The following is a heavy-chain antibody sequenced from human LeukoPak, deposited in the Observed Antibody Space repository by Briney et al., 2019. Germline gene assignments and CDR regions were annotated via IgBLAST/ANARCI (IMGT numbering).Heavy chain of an antibody. D-gene: IGHD5-18*01. CDR3: ARGTAIEILDY. CDR2: IYSGGST. V-gene: IGHV3-53*01. Sequence: GGSLRLSCAASGFTVSSNYMSWVRQAPGKGLEWVSVIYSGGSTYYADSVKGRFTISRDNSKNTLYLQVNSLRAEDTAVYYCARGTAIEILDYWGQGTLVTVSS. J-gene: IGHJ4*02. CDR1: GFTVSSNY.